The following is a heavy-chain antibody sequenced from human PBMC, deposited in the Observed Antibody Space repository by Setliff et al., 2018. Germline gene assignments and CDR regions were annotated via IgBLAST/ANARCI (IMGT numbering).Heavy chain of an antibody. V-gene: IGHV1-18*01. CDR1: GYTFTDYG. J-gene: IGHJ4*02. CDR2: ISPYTGNT. Sequence: ASVKVSCKASGYTFTDYGISWVRQAPGQGLEWMGWISPYTGNTFYAPQFQGRVIMTTDTSAKTAYMDLRSLRSDDTAVYYCARSQWDGLWFKELLSNWGQGTLVTVS. CDR3: ARSQWDGLWFKELLSN. D-gene: IGHD3-10*01.